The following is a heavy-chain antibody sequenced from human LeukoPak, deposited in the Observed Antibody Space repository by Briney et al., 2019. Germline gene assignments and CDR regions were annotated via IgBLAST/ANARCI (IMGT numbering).Heavy chain of an antibody. CDR1: GGSFSGYY. D-gene: IGHD3-3*01. CDR3: ARRSDLWSGFRSDYYYMDV. Sequence: SETLSLTCAVYGGSFSGYYWSWIRQTPGKGLDWIGEINHSGSTNYNPSLKSRVTISVDTSKNQFSLKLSSVTAADTAVYYCARRSDLWSGFRSDYYYMDVWGNGTTVIVSS. J-gene: IGHJ6*03. CDR2: INHSGST. V-gene: IGHV4-34*01.